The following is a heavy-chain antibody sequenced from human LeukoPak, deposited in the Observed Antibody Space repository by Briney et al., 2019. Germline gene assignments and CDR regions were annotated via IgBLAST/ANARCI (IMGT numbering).Heavy chain of an antibody. V-gene: IGHV3-53*04. J-gene: IGHJ4*02. Sequence: PGGSLRLSCAASGFTVSSNYMSWVRQAPGKGLEWVSVIYSGGSTYYADSVKGRFTISRHNSKNTLYLQMNSLRAEDTAVYYCARARRGGGYYSLYFDYWGQGTLVTVSS. CDR2: IYSGGST. CDR3: ARARRGGGYYSLYFDY. D-gene: IGHD3-22*01. CDR1: GFTVSSNY.